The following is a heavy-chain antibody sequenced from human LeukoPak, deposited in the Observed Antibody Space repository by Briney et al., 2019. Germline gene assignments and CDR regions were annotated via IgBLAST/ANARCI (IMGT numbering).Heavy chain of an antibody. V-gene: IGHV4-34*01. D-gene: IGHD3-10*01. Sequence: PSETLSLTCAVYGGSFSGYYWSWIRQPPGKGLEWIGEINHSGSTNYNPSLKSRVTISVDTSKNQFSLKLSSVTAADTAVYYCARTRYYYNSRNYGAPYYFDYWGQGTLVTVSS. CDR2: INHSGST. CDR1: GGSFSGYY. CDR3: ARTRYYYNSRNYGAPYYFDY. J-gene: IGHJ4*02.